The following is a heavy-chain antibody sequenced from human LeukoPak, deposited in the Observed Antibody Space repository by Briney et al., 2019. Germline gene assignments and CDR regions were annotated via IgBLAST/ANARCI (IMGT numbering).Heavy chain of an antibody. D-gene: IGHD3-10*01. CDR2: VVGTGVNT. CDR1: GFTFTSYV. J-gene: IGHJ4*02. CDR3: TRAPQQPRSYNDY. V-gene: IGHV3-23*01. Sequence: PGGSLRLSCAASGFTFTSYVITWVRQAPGKGLQWVPSVVGTGVNTYYADSVKGRFTVSRDNSKNTVFLQMNSLRAEDTAVYFCTRAPQQPRSYNDYWGRGTLVTVSS.